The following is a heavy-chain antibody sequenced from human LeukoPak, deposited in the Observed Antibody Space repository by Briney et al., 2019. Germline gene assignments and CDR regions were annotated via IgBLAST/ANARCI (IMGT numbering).Heavy chain of an antibody. J-gene: IGHJ6*03. CDR2: IYHSGST. V-gene: IGHV4-4*02. CDR1: GGSISSSNW. CDR3: AREGRYQLLRRCYYMDV. D-gene: IGHD2-2*01. Sequence: PSETLSLTCAVSGGSISSSNWWSWVRQPPGKGLEWIGEIYHSGSTNYNPSLKSRVTISVDKSKNQFSLKLSSVTAADTAVYYCAREGRYQLLRRCYYMDVWGKGTTVTISS.